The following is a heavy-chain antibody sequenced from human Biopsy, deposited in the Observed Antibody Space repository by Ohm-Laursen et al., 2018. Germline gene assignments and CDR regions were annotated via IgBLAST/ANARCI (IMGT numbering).Heavy chain of an antibody. CDR2: IYYTGST. V-gene: IGHV4-59*08. D-gene: IGHD1-26*01. CDR3: ARHAPSYSGSYWRYFDL. CDR1: GGSTSSYY. Sequence: SDTLSLTCPVSGGSTSSYYWSWIRQPPGKGLEWIGYIYYTGSTNYNPSLKSRVTISVDTSMNHLSLRLTSVTAADTAVYYCARHAPSYSGSYWRYFDLWGRGTLVTVSS. J-gene: IGHJ2*01.